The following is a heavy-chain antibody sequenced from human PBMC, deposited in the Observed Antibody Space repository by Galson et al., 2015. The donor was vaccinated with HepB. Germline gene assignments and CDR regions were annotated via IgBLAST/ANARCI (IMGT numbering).Heavy chain of an antibody. V-gene: IGHV1-18*01. CDR3: ARDGSGSYTIYYYGMDV. J-gene: IGHJ6*02. Sequence: SVKVSCKASGYTFTSYGISWVRQAPGQGLEWMGWISAYNGNTNYAQKLQGRVTMTTDTSTSTAYMELRSLRSDDTAVYYCARDGSGSYTIYYYGMDVWGQGTTVTVSS. CDR2: ISAYNGNT. CDR1: GYTFTSYG. D-gene: IGHD3-10*01.